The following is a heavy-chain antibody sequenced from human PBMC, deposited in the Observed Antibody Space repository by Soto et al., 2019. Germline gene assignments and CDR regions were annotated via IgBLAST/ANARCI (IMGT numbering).Heavy chain of an antibody. V-gene: IGHV3-7*01. CDR1: GFTFSSDW. CDR2: IKQDGSEK. D-gene: IGHD6-19*01. J-gene: IGHJ3*02. Sequence: EVQLVESGGGLVQPGGSLRLSCAASGFTFSSDWMTWVRQAPGKGLEWVSNIKQDGSEKNFMDSVKGRFTISRDNAKNVLYLQMNRLRAEDTSVYYCERDRNLSLGSAWFDAFDIWGQGTMVTVSS. CDR3: ERDRNLSLGSAWFDAFDI.